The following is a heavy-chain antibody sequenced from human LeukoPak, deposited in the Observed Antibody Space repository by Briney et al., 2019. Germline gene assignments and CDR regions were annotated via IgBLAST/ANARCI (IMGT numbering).Heavy chain of an antibody. D-gene: IGHD1-26*01. V-gene: IGHV4-61*02. J-gene: IGHJ4*02. CDR2: ISTSGST. Sequence: SETLSLTCTVSGGSVSSGSYYWSWIRQPARKGLEWIGRISTSGSTNYNPSLKSRVTISRDTSKNQFSLKLSSVTAADTAVYYCASQVGYFDYWGQGTLVTVSS. CDR1: GGSVSSGSYY. CDR3: ASQVGYFDY.